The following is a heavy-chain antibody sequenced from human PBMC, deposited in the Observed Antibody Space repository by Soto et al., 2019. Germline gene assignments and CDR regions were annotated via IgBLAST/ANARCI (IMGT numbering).Heavy chain of an antibody. CDR3: GRVVEGATRHTDPDS. D-gene: IGHD2-21*01. CDR1: RVSIHYSHSF. J-gene: IGHJ5*02. V-gene: IGHV4-39*01. Sequence: SESLFLPSTVCRVSIHYSHSFWVWIRQPPGKGLQFIASVYHNGGAHYNSSLKSRVTISVDTANNQVSLRMRSLTAADTAFYYCGRVVEGATRHTDPDSWGQG. CDR2: VYHNGGA.